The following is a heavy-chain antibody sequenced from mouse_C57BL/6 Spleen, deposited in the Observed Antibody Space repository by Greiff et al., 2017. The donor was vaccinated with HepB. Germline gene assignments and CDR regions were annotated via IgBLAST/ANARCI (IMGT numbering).Heavy chain of an antibody. CDR2: IYPRSGNT. V-gene: IGHV1-81*01. Sequence: VQLQQSGAELARPGASVKLSCKASGYTFTSYGISWVKQRTGQGIEWIGEIYPRSGNTYYNEKCKGKSTLTADKSSSTAYMELRSLTSEDSAVYFCARVGDYSNPYAMDYWGQGTSVTVSS. CDR1: GYTFTSYG. J-gene: IGHJ4*01. D-gene: IGHD2-5*01. CDR3: ARVGDYSNPYAMDY.